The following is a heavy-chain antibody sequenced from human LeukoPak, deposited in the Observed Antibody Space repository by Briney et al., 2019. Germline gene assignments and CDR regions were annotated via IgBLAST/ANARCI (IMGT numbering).Heavy chain of an antibody. Sequence: PGGSLRLSCTASGFTFGDYAMSWVRQAPGKGLEWVGFIRSKAYGGTTEYAASVKGRFTISRDDSKSIAYLQMNSLKTEDTAVYYCTRDGTIFDYCGQGTLVTVSS. D-gene: IGHD3-3*01. CDR2: IRSKAYGGTT. CDR3: TRDGTIFDY. CDR1: GFTFGDYA. J-gene: IGHJ4*02. V-gene: IGHV3-49*04.